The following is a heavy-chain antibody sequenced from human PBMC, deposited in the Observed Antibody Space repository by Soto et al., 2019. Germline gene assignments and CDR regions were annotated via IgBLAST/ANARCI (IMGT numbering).Heavy chain of an antibody. CDR3: ARGGSSDSKVALHX. D-gene: IGHD6-19*01. Sequence: SETLSLTFAVYAGSFSHYYWNWIRQSPGKGLEWILIIKHSGSSNYKPSLRSRVSISVDMSKNQFSLRLTSVTAADTAVYYCARGGSSDSKVALHXWGQVTMVTVS. CDR1: AGSFSHYY. V-gene: IGHV4-34*01. J-gene: IGHJ3*02. CDR2: IKHSGSS.